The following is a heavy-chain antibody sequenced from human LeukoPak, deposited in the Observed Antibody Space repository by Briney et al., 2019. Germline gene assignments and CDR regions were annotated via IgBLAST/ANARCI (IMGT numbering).Heavy chain of an antibody. D-gene: IGHD3-10*01. CDR3: AKDLSGSGSYYPLDY. CDR2: VDGRGSST. CDR1: GFTFSSYA. J-gene: IGHJ4*02. V-gene: IGHV3-23*01. Sequence: GGSLRLSCAASGFTFSSYALSWVRQGPGKGLECVSAVDGRGSSTYYADSVKGRFTISRDNSNNTLYLQMNSLRAEDTAEYYCAKDLSGSGSYYPLDYWGQGTLVTVSS.